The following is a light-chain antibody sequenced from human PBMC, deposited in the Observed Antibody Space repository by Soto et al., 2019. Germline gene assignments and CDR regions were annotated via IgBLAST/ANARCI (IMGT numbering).Light chain of an antibody. V-gene: IGLV2-23*02. CDR3: CSYAGSRTVV. CDR1: SSDVGNYNL. Sequence: QSALTQPASVSGSPGQSITISCTGTSSDVGNYNLISWYQHHPGKAPKLLIFEVSKRPSGVSNRFSGSKSGNTASLTISGLQAEDEADYYCCSYAGSRTVVFGGGTKLTVL. J-gene: IGLJ3*02. CDR2: EVS.